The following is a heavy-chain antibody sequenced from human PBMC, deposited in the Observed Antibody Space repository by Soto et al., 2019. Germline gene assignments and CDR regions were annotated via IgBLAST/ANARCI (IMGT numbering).Heavy chain of an antibody. CDR1: GGSISSRDFY. D-gene: IGHD6-25*01. V-gene: IGHV4-39*01. J-gene: IGHJ5*02. CDR2: MYYSGTT. Sequence: PSETLSLTCTVSGGSISSRDFYWGWLRQTPGKGLEFIGSMYYSGTTYYNPSLKSRVTISVDTSKNQFTLKLISVTAADTAVYYCAVVDSTGNWFDPWGEGALVNVSS. CDR3: AVVDSTGNWFDP.